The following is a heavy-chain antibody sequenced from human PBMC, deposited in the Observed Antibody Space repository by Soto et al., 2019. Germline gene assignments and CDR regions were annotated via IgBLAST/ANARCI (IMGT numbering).Heavy chain of an antibody. CDR2: ISSSSSYI. D-gene: IGHD2-15*01. CDR1: GFTFSSYS. V-gene: IGHV3-21*01. Sequence: GGSLRLSCAASGFTFSSYSMNWVRQAPGKGLEWVSSISSSSSYIYYADSVKGRFTISRDNAKNSLYLQMNSLRAEDTAVYYCASDIVVVVAASPAYGMDVWGQGTTVTVSS. CDR3: ASDIVVVVAASPAYGMDV. J-gene: IGHJ6*02.